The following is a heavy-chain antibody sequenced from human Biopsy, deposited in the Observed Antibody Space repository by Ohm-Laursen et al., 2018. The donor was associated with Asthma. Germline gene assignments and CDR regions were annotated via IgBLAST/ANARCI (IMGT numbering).Heavy chain of an antibody. D-gene: IGHD3-9*01. V-gene: IGHV1-3*01. CDR2: INAGNGNT. CDR3: ARTYYDFLTGQVNDVFAI. J-gene: IGHJ3*02. Sequence: ASVKVSCKASGYTFTSYYMHWVRQAPGQRLEWMGWINAGNGNTKYSQKFQGRVTITRDTSASTAYMDLSNLRSEDTAVYYCARTYYDFLTGQVNDVFAIWGQGTMVTVSS. CDR1: GYTFTSYY.